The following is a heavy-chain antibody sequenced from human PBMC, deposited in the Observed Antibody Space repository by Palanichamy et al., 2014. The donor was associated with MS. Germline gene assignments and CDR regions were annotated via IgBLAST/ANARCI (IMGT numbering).Heavy chain of an antibody. CDR2: ISGSGGGT. CDR3: AKDRLGTGWYPAGDY. D-gene: IGHD6-19*01. Sequence: EVQLLESGGGLVQPGGSLRLSCVGSGFTFASYAMSWVRQAPGRGLEWVSAISGSGGGTYYADSVKGRFTISRDNSKNTLYLQMVSLRAEDTAAYYCAKDRLGTGWYPAGDYWGQGTLVTVSS. V-gene: IGHV3-23*01. CDR1: GFTFASYA. J-gene: IGHJ4*02.